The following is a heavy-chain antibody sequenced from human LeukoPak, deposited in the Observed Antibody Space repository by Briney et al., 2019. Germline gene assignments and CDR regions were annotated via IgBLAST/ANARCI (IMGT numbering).Heavy chain of an antibody. Sequence: SVKVSCKASGGTFSSYAVSWVRQAPGQGLEWMGRIIPILGIANYAQKFQGRVTITADKSTSTAYMELSSLRSEDTAVYYCARPITGTTYAFDIWGQGTMVTVSS. CDR2: IIPILGIA. CDR1: GGTFSSYA. J-gene: IGHJ3*02. D-gene: IGHD1-7*01. CDR3: ARPITGTTYAFDI. V-gene: IGHV1-69*04.